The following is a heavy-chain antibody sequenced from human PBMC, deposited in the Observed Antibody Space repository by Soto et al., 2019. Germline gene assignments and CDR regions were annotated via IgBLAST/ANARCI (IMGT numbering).Heavy chain of an antibody. CDR1: GFTFSSYA. CDR2: ISGSGGST. Sequence: GGSLRLSCAASGFTFSSYAMSWVRQAPGKGLEWVSAISGSGGSTYYADSVKGRFTISRDNSKNTLYLQMNSLRAEDTAVYYCAKVVVPAAMTHRYYYYYMDVWGKGTTVTVSS. CDR3: AKVVVPAAMTHRYYYYYMDV. D-gene: IGHD2-2*01. V-gene: IGHV3-23*01. J-gene: IGHJ6*03.